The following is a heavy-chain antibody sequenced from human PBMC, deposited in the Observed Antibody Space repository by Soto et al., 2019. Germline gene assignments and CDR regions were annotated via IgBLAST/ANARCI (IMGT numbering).Heavy chain of an antibody. CDR3: ARVISGWYLDY. CDR2: INPSGGST. J-gene: IGHJ4*02. D-gene: IGHD6-19*01. CDR1: GYTFTSYY. V-gene: IGHV1-46*01. Sequence: QVQLVQSGAEVKKPGASVKVSCKASGYTFTSYYMHWVRQAPGQGLEWMGIINPSGGSTSYAQKFQCRVTMTRDTSTSTVYMELSSLRSEDTAVYYCARVISGWYLDYWGQGTLFTVSS.